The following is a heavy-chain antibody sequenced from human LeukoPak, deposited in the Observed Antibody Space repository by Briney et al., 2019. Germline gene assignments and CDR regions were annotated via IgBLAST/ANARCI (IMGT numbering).Heavy chain of an antibody. CDR3: ARDKDTAMVGDLIDY. CDR1: GFTFSSYS. J-gene: IGHJ4*02. Sequence: GGSLRLSCAASGFTFSSYSTNWVRQAPGKGLEWVSSISSSSSYIYYADSVKGRFTISRDNAKNSLYLQMNSLRAEDTAVYYCARDKDTAMVGDLIDYWGQGTLVTVSS. D-gene: IGHD5-18*01. CDR2: ISSSSSYI. V-gene: IGHV3-21*01.